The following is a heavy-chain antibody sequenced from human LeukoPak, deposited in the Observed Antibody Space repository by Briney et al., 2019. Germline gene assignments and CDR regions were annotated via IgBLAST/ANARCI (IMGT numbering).Heavy chain of an antibody. V-gene: IGHV3-7*01. D-gene: IGHD6-13*01. CDR2: IKLDGSEK. CDR1: GFRFSSYW. CDR3: AREGEDSSSWYYYYYYMDV. Sequence: GGSLRLSCVTSGFRFSSYWMTWVRQAPGKGLEWVANIKLDGSEKYYGDAVKGRFTISRDNAKNSLYLQMNSLRAEDTAVYYCAREGEDSSSWYYYYYYMDVWGKGTTVTVSS. J-gene: IGHJ6*03.